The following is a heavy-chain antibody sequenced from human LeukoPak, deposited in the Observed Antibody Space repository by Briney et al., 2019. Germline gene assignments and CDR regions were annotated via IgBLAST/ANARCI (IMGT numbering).Heavy chain of an antibody. CDR1: GGSISSSSYY. J-gene: IGHJ6*03. CDR3: ASNTVVTHYYYYYMDV. CDR2: IYTSGST. Sequence: SETLSLTCTVSGGSISSSSYYWSWIRQPAGKGLEWIGRIYTSGSTNYNPSLKSRVTISVDTSKNQFSLKLSSVTAADTAVYYCASNTVVTHYYYYYMDVWGKGTTVTISS. D-gene: IGHD4-23*01. V-gene: IGHV4-61*02.